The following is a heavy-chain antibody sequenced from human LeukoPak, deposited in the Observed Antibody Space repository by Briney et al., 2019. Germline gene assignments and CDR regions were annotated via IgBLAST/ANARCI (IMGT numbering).Heavy chain of an antibody. CDR3: ARALGYCSSTSCQNWFDP. CDR2: IYYSGST. Sequence: SETLSLTCTVSGGSISSSSYYWGWIRQPPGKGLEWIGSIYYSGSTYYNPSLKSRVTISVDTSKKQFSLQLSSVTAADTAVYYCARALGYCSSTSCQNWFDPWGQGTLVTVSS. D-gene: IGHD2-2*01. V-gene: IGHV4-39*01. CDR1: GGSISSSSYY. J-gene: IGHJ5*02.